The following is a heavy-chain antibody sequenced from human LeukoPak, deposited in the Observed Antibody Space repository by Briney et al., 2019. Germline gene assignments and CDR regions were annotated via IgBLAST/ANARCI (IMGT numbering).Heavy chain of an antibody. CDR1: GYSFSTNW. D-gene: IGHD2-2*02. CDR2: IQPDKSDT. CDR3: ARHWVGGYCSSTSCYTGLDY. Sequence: GESLKISGKDSGYSFSTNWIGWVRQMPGKGLEWMGIIQPDKSDTRYSPSFQGQVTISADKSISTAYLQWSSLKASDTAMYYCARHWVGGYCSSTSCYTGLDYWGQGTLVTVSS. V-gene: IGHV5-51*01. J-gene: IGHJ4*02.